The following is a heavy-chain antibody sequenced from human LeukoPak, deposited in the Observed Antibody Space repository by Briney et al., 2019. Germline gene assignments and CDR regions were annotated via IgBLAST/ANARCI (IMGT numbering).Heavy chain of an antibody. J-gene: IGHJ4*02. CDR1: GGTFSSYA. CDR2: IVPIFGTA. D-gene: IGHD6-13*01. Sequence: GASVKVSCKAPGGTFSSYAISWVRQAPGQGLEWMGRIVPIFGTANYAQKFQGRVTITTDESTSTAYMELSSLRSEDTAVYYCATGYSSSWADYWGQGTLVTVSS. V-gene: IGHV1-69*05. CDR3: ATGYSSSWADY.